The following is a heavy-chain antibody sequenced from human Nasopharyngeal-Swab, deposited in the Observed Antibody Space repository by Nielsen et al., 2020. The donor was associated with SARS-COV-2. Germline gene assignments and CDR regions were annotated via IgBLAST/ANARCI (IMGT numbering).Heavy chain of an antibody. D-gene: IGHD2-2*01. CDR1: GYTFTSYG. J-gene: IGHJ6*03. Sequence: ASVKVSCKASGYTFTSYGISWVRQAPGQGLEWMGWISAYNGNTNYAQKLQGRVTMTTDTSTSTAYMELRSLRSDDTAMYYCARDRYCSSTSCHEPTYYYYMDVWGKGTTVTVSS. CDR3: ARDRYCSSTSCHEPTYYYYMDV. CDR2: ISAYNGNT. V-gene: IGHV1-18*01.